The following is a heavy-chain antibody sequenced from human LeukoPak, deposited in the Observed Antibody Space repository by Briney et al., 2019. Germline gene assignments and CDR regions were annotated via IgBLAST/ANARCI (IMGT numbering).Heavy chain of an antibody. CDR3: AREEVPVVRGLIIGGHNWFDP. CDR2: INPNSGGT. D-gene: IGHD3-10*01. J-gene: IGHJ5*02. Sequence: SVKVSCKASGYTFTGYYMDWVRQAPGQGLEWMGWINPNSGGTNYAQKFQGRVTMTRDTSIRTPYLALTRLRSDDTAVYSCAREEVPVVRGLIIGGHNWFDPWGQGTLVTVSS. CDR1: GYTFTGYY. V-gene: IGHV1-2*02.